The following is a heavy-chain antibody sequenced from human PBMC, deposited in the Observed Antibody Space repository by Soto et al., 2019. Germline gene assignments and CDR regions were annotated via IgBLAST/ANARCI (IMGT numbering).Heavy chain of an antibody. CDR1: GFTFSSYG. V-gene: IGHV3-30*18. Sequence: GGSLRLSCAASGFTFSSYGMHWVRQAPGKGLEWVAVISYDGSNKYYADSVKGRFTISRDNSKNTLYLQMNSLRAEDTAVYYCAKDLDFRGSGSYYYYYYYGMDVWGQGTTVTVSS. D-gene: IGHD1-26*01. J-gene: IGHJ6*02. CDR3: AKDLDFRGSGSYYYYYYYGMDV. CDR2: ISYDGSNK.